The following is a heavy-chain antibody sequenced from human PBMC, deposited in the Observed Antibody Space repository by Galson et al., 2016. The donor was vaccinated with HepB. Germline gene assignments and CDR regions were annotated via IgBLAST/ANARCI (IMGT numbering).Heavy chain of an antibody. V-gene: IGHV4-39*01. CDR2: IYYSGST. D-gene: IGHD2-8*02. J-gene: IGHJ4*02. Sequence: SETLSLTCTVSGASIRSTNHYWGWIRQPPGKGLGWIGSIYYSGSTYYNPSLKSRVTISVDTSKTQFSLKLSSVTAADTAVYHCSSQLRTEGYHFDYWGQGTLVTVSS. CDR3: SSQLRTEGYHFDY. CDR1: GASIRSTNHY.